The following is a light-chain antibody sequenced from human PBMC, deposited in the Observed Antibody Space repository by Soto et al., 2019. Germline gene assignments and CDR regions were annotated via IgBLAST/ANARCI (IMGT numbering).Light chain of an antibody. CDR2: KAS. Sequence: DIQMTQSPSTLSASVGDRVTITCRASQSISSWLAWYQQKPGKAPKLLIYKASSLESGVPSRFSGSGSGTEFTLAISSLQPDDFATYCCQQYNSYSPLTFGQGTKVEIK. CDR1: QSISSW. V-gene: IGKV1-5*03. J-gene: IGKJ1*01. CDR3: QQYNSYSPLT.